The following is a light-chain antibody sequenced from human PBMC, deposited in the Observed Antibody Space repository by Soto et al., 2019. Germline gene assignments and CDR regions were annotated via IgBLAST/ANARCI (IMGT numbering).Light chain of an antibody. CDR2: GTS. CDR3: QQYDTYPLT. CDR1: QSVGSVY. J-gene: IGKJ4*02. V-gene: IGKV3-20*01. Sequence: EIVLTQSPGTLSLSPGERATLSCRASQSVGSVYLAWYQQKPGQAPRLLIYGTSNTATGVTNRFSSSGAGTDFTLNISRLEPEDFAVYYCQQYDTYPLTFGGGTKVELK.